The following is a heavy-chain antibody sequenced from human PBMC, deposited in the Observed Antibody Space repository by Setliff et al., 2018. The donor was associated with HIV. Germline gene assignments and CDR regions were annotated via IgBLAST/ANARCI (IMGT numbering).Heavy chain of an antibody. Sequence: GASVKVSCKASKYTFTDYYMHWVQQAPGKGLEWMGRVDPEDDKTIYAEKFQGRVTMTTATSTDTAYMELSSLRSEDTAVYYCATDHHILTGYYTPPGYWDQGTLVTVSS. D-gene: IGHD3-9*01. J-gene: IGHJ4*02. CDR1: KYTFTDYY. V-gene: IGHV1-69-2*01. CDR3: ATDHHILTGYYTPPGY. CDR2: VDPEDDKT.